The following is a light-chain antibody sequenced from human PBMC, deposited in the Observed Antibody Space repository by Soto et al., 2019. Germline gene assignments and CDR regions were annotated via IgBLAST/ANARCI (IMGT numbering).Light chain of an antibody. J-gene: IGLJ1*01. Sequence: QPVLTQAPSASGTPGQRVTISCSGSSFNIGNSTVNWYQQFPGTAPKLLIYANNRRPSGVPDRFSGSKSGTSASLAISGLQSEDEADYHCAAWDDSLNGYVFGAGTKLTVL. V-gene: IGLV1-44*01. CDR3: AAWDDSLNGYV. CDR1: SFNIGNST. CDR2: ANN.